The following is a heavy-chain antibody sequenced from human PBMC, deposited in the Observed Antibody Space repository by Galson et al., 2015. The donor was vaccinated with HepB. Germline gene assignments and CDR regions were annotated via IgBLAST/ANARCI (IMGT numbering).Heavy chain of an antibody. CDR1: GFLFSDYY. V-gene: IGHV3-11*06. Sequence: SLRLSCAASGFLFSDYYMSWIRQAPGKGLEWVSFISTGSDYTNYADSVKGRFTTSRDNARNSLYLQLNTLRAEDTAVYYCARLVWGLHGYSYGGPADYWGQGALVTVSS. D-gene: IGHD3-16*01. J-gene: IGHJ4*02. CDR2: ISTGSDYT. CDR3: ARLVWGLHGYSYGGPADY.